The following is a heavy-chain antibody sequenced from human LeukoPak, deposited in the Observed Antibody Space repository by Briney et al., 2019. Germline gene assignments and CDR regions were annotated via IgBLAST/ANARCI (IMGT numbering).Heavy chain of an antibody. CDR1: GFTFSSYR. J-gene: IGHJ4*02. Sequence: PGGSLRLSCAASGFTFSSYRMNWVRQAPGKGLEWVSSISSSSSYIYYADSVKGRFTISRDNAKNSLYLQMNSLRAEDTAVYYCARDGSSSGYYPYFDYWGQGTLVTVSS. D-gene: IGHD3-22*01. CDR2: ISSSSSYI. CDR3: ARDGSSSGYYPYFDY. V-gene: IGHV3-21*04.